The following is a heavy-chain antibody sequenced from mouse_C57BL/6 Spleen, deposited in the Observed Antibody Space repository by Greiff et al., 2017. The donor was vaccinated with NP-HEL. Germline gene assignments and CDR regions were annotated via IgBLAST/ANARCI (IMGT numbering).Heavy chain of an antibody. D-gene: IGHD2-4*01. CDR2: IDPSDSET. J-gene: IGHJ1*03. V-gene: IGHV1-52*01. CDR1: GYTFTSYW. CDR3: ARSLYDYDVDWYFDV. Sequence: VQLQQPGAELVRPGSSVKLSCKASGYTFTSYWMHWVKQRPIQGLEWIGNIDPSDSETHYNQKFKDKATLTVDKSSSTAYMQLSSLTSEDSAVYYCARSLYDYDVDWYFDVWGTGTTVTVSS.